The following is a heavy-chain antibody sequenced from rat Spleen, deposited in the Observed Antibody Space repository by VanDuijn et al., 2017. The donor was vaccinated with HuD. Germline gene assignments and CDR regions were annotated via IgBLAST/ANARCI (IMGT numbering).Heavy chain of an antibody. J-gene: IGHJ2*01. CDR1: GFSLASYH. V-gene: IGHV2S13*01. D-gene: IGHD1-12*02. CDR2: IWSGGNT. CDR3: SRNPLHHGDGSYYPDYFDY. Sequence: QVPLKESGPGLVQPSQTLSLTCIVSGFSLASYHVHWVRQSPGKGLEWMAVIWSGGNTDYNSALKSRLSISRDTSKSQVFLKVNSLKTEDTGIYYCSRNPLHHGDGSYYPDYFDYWGQGVMVTVSS.